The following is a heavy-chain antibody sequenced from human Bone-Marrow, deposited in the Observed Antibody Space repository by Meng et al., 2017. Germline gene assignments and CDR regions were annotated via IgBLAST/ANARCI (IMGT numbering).Heavy chain of an antibody. D-gene: IGHD3-10*01. Sequence: ESLKISCTVSGTSVTEPHYWGWIRQPPGRGPEWIGTISHSGATYFDPFLKSRVTMSLDASMNQVSLNLDSVTAADTAVYYCAEDSRASWFFIWGHGTMVTVSS. V-gene: IGHV4-38-2*02. CDR3: AEDSRASWFFI. CDR1: GTSVTEPHY. CDR2: ISHSGAT. J-gene: IGHJ3*02.